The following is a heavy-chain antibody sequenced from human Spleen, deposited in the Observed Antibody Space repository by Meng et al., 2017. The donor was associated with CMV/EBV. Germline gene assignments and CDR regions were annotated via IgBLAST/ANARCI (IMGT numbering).Heavy chain of an antibody. CDR3: ASGRYSSSSYPRDYYGMDV. CDR2: IYNSGSA. Sequence: SETLSLTCTVSGGSIINYYWSWIRQPPGKGLEWIGYIYNSGSANYNPPLKSRVTISVDTSKNQFSLKLNSVTTADTAVYYCASGRYSSSSYPRDYYGMDVWGQGTTVTVSS. V-gene: IGHV4-59*01. D-gene: IGHD6-6*01. J-gene: IGHJ6*02. CDR1: GGSIINYY.